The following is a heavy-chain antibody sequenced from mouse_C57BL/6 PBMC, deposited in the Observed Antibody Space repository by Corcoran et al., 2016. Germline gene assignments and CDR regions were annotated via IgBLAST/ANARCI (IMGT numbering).Heavy chain of an antibody. CDR3: SFLGSADY. CDR2: INTYSGVP. D-gene: IGHD1-1*01. Sequence: QIQLVQSGPELNNPGETVKISCQASGSTFTTYGMSWVKQAPGKGLKWMGWINTYSGVPTYADDFKGRFAFSLETSASTAYLQINNLKNEDTATYFCSFLGSADYWGQGTTLTVSS. CDR1: GSTFTTYG. J-gene: IGHJ2*01. V-gene: IGHV9-3*01.